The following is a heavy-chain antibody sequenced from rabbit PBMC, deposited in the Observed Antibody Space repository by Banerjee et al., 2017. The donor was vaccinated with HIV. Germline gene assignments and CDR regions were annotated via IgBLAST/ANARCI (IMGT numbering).Heavy chain of an antibody. V-gene: IGHV1S45*01. Sequence: QEQLEESGGDLVKPGASLTLTCTASGFSFSSSYDMCWVRQAPGKGLEWIACIYTGDSGRTYYASWAKGRFTISKTSSTTVTLQMTSLTAADTATYFCAREHTYADYGDFNLWGQGTLVTVS. CDR2: IYTGDSGRT. J-gene: IGHJ4*01. CDR3: AREHTYADYGDFNL. D-gene: IGHD2-1*01. CDR1: GFSFSSSYD.